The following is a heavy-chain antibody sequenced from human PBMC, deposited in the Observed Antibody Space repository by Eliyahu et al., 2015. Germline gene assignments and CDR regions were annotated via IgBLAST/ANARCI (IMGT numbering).Heavy chain of an antibody. Sequence: DVQLVESGGGSVXVGGSLXXSWSASGXIFSKYEMTWVRQAPGKGLEWVSYISSTGSAMGYADSVKGRFTISRDNTKNSLYLQMNSLRAEDTAVYFCARNFGYRDYWGQGVLVTVSS. J-gene: IGHJ4*02. CDR2: ISSTGSAM. D-gene: IGHD5-24*01. CDR3: ARNFGYRDY. CDR1: GXIFSKYE. V-gene: IGHV3-48*03.